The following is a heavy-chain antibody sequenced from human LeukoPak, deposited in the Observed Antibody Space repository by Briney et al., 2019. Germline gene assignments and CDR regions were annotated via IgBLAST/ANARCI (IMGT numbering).Heavy chain of an antibody. J-gene: IGHJ4*02. D-gene: IGHD2-15*01. CDR2: IYYNGDT. Sequence: GSLRPSCAASGFTFSHAWMSWVRQAPGKGLEWIGYIYYNGDTKYNPSLESRVTISRDTSQSQFSLELTSVTAADTAVYHCARFQMGDIVVPVRQPRPPPPRFFDSWGRGTLVTVSS. V-gene: IGHV4-59*01. CDR1: GFTFSHAW. CDR3: ARFQMGDIVVPVRQPRPPPPRFFDS.